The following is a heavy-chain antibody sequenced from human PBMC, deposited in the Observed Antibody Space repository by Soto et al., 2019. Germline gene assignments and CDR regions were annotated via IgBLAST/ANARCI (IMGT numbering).Heavy chain of an antibody. CDR1: GFTFSSYE. CDR3: ARDRITGTTYNWFDP. V-gene: IGHV3-48*03. J-gene: IGHJ5*02. Sequence: GGSLRLSCAASGFTFSSYEMNWVRQAPGKGLEWVSYISSSGSTIYYADSVKGRFTISRDNAKNSLYLQMNSLRAEDTAVYYCARDRITGTTYNWFDPWGQGTLVTVSS. D-gene: IGHD1-7*01. CDR2: ISSSGSTI.